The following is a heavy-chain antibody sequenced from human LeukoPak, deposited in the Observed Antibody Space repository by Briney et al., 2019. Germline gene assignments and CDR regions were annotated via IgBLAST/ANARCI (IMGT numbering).Heavy chain of an antibody. V-gene: IGHV3-11*04. D-gene: IGHD6-13*01. CDR3: TRRPYSSSWYYFDY. CDR2: ISSSGSML. Sequence: GGSLRLSYAVSGFTFSDYYMSWVRQAPGKGLEWVSYISSSGSMLHYADSVEGRFTISRDNAKNSLHLQMSSLRVEDTAVYYCTRRPYSSSWYYFDYWGQGTLVTVSS. CDR1: GFTFSDYY. J-gene: IGHJ4*02.